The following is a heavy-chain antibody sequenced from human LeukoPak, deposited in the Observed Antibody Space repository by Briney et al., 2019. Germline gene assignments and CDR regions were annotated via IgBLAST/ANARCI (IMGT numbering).Heavy chain of an antibody. V-gene: IGHV1-46*01. Sequence: ASVKVSCKTSGYTFINNWMHWVRQAPGQGLEWIGLINPTGSGTLYAQKFQGRATLTRDISTSTDSMELRSLRSDDTAVYYCARDHSVGDIAWWFDPWGQGTLVTVSS. CDR3: ARDHSVGDIAWWFDP. D-gene: IGHD3-10*01. J-gene: IGHJ5*02. CDR2: INPTGSGT. CDR1: GYTFINNW.